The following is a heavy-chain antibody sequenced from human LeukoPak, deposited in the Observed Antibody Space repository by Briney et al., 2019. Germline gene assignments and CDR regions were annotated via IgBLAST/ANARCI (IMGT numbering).Heavy chain of an antibody. CDR1: GFTFSSYG. CDR3: AKDRVSDFWSGYFDY. J-gene: IGHJ4*02. D-gene: IGHD3-3*01. CDR2: IRNDGSNK. Sequence: GGSLRLSCAASGFTFSSYGMHWVRQAPGKGLEWVAFIRNDGSNKCYADSVKGRFTISRDNSKNTLYLQMNSLRAEDTAVYYCAKDRVSDFWSGYFDYWGQGTLVTVSS. V-gene: IGHV3-30*02.